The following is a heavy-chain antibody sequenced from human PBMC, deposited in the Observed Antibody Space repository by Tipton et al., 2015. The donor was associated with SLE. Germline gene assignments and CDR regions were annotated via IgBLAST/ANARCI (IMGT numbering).Heavy chain of an antibody. CDR2: IYYSGST. V-gene: IGHV4-59*01. D-gene: IGHD6-6*01. CDR3: ARDLAARGGHYFDY. Sequence: SLTCTVSGGSISSYYWSWIRQPPGKGLEWIGYIYYSGSTNYNPSLKSRVTISVDTSKNQFSLKLSSVTAADTAVYYCARDLAARGGHYFDYWGQGTLVTVSS. CDR1: GGSISSYY. J-gene: IGHJ4*02.